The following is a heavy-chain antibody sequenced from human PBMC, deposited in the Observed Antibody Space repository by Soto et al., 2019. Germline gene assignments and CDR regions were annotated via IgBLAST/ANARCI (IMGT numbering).Heavy chain of an antibody. V-gene: IGHV3-48*01. CDR3: ARGRVISLYYFDY. CDR2: ISSSSSTI. D-gene: IGHD2-15*01. CDR1: GFTFSSYS. Sequence: GGSLRLSCAASGFTFSSYSMNWVRQAPGKGLEWVSYISSSSSTIYYADSVKGRFTISRDNAKKSLYLQMNSLRAEDTAAYYCARGRVISLYYFDYWGQGTLVTVSS. J-gene: IGHJ4*02.